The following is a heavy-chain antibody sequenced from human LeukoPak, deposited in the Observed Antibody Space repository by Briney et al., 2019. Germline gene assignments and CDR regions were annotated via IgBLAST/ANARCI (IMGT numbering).Heavy chain of an antibody. D-gene: IGHD5-18*01. CDR2: INHSGST. J-gene: IGHJ4*02. CDR1: GGSFSGYY. V-gene: IGHV4-34*01. Sequence: PSETLSLTCAVYGGSFSGYYWSWIRQPPGKGLEWIGEINHSGSTNYNPSLKSRVTISVDTSKNQFSLKLSSVTAADTAVYYCARGAAGYSYGWGQGTLVTVSS. CDR3: ARGAAGYSYG.